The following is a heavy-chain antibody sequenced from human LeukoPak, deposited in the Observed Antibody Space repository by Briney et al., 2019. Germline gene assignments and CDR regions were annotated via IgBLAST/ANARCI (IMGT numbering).Heavy chain of an antibody. CDR2: IYYSGST. J-gene: IGHJ6*02. Sequence: SSETLSLTCTVSGGSISSYYWSWIRQPPGKGLEWIGYIYYSGSTNYNPSLKSRVTISVDTSKNQFSLKLSSVTAADTAVYYCARDKGVVVAATRPYYYYYGMDVWGQGTTVTVSS. D-gene: IGHD2-15*01. CDR3: ARDKGVVVAATRPYYYYYGMDV. CDR1: GGSISSYY. V-gene: IGHV4-59*01.